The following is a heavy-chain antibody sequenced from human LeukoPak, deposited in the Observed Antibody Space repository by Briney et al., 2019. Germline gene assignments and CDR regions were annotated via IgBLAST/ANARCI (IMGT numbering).Heavy chain of an antibody. CDR1: GYRFTSFW. D-gene: IGHD4-23*01. V-gene: IGHV5-51*01. J-gene: IGHJ4*02. CDR2: IYPGDSDT. Sequence: GESLKISCKGSGYRFTSFWTGWVRQMPGKGLEWMGIIYPGDSDTRYSPSFQGQVTISADKSISAAYLQWSSLKASDTAMYYCARHTNDYGGYGDYWGQGTLVTVSS. CDR3: ARHTNDYGGYGDY.